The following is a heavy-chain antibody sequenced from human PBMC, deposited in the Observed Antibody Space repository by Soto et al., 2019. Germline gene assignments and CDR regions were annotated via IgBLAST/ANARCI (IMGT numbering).Heavy chain of an antibody. J-gene: IGHJ4*02. CDR1: GFTFSNAW. V-gene: IGHV3-15*01. D-gene: IGHD3-9*01. CDR2: VKSKTDGGTI. Sequence: GGSLRLSCAVSGFTFSNAWMSWVRQAAGKGLEWVGRVKSKTDGGTIDYAAPVKGRFTISRDDSKNTLYLQMNSLKTEDTAVYYCTTGLTHWGQGTLVTVSS. CDR3: TTGLTH.